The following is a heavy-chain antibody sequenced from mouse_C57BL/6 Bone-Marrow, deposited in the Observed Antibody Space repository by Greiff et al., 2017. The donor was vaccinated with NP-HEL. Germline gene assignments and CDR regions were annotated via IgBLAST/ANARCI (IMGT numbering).Heavy chain of an antibody. J-gene: IGHJ3*01. Sequence: EVQLVESGGDLVKPGGSLKLSCAASGFTFSSYGMSWVRQTPDTRLEWVATISSGGSYTYYPDSVKGRFTISRDNAKNTLYLQMSSLKSEDTAMYYCARRGWRFAYWGQGTLVTVSA. CDR1: GFTFSSYG. CDR2: ISSGGSYT. D-gene: IGHD2-3*01. CDR3: ARRGWRFAY. V-gene: IGHV5-6*01.